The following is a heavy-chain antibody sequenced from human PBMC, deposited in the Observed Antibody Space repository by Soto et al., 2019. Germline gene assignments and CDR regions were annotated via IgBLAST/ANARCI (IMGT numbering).Heavy chain of an antibody. J-gene: IGHJ5*02. CDR3: TKGCGRGFDLCGS. V-gene: IGHV3-30*18. Sequence: QVQVVESGGGVAQPGRSLRLSCTVSGFIFNNYGMQWVRQAPGKGLEWVAVISEDGSRKYYADSVKGRFTISRDNSKNTLSLQMNSLRAEDTAVYYCTKGCGRGFDLCGSWGQGTLVTVSS. CDR1: GFIFNNYG. CDR2: ISEDGSRK. D-gene: IGHD5-12*01.